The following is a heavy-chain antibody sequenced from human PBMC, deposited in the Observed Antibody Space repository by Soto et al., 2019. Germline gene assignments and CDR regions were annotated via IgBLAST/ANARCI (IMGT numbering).Heavy chain of an antibody. CDR1: GYTFTSYA. CDR2: INAGNGNT. V-gene: IGHV1-3*01. J-gene: IGHJ5*02. CDR3: ARDLGYWSSTSRHFYDWFDP. Sequence: ASVKVSCKASGYTFTSYAMHWVRQAPGQRLEWMGWINAGNGNTKYSQKFQGRVTITRDTSASTAYMELSSLRSEDTAVYYCARDLGYWSSTSRHFYDWFDPSGQGTLVTVSS. D-gene: IGHD2-2*01.